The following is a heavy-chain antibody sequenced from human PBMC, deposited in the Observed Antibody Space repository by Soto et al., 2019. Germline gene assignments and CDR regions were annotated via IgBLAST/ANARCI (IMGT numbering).Heavy chain of an antibody. V-gene: IGHV1-18*01. CDR1: GYTFTSYG. D-gene: IGHD2-2*01. J-gene: IGHJ5*02. CDR2: ISAYNGKT. CDR3: ARDCPVRPAARNNWYDP. Sequence: QVQLVQSGAEVKKPGASVKVSCKASGYTFTSYGITWVRQAPGQGLEWMGWISAYNGKTNYAQKFQGRVTMTTDTTASTDFMQLRSLTSDRTAVYYCARDCPVRPAARNNWYDPWGQGTLVTVSS.